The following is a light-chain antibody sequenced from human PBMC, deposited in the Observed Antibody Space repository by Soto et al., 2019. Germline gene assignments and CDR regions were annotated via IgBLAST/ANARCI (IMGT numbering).Light chain of an antibody. CDR1: QGISTN. J-gene: IGKJ5*01. CDR3: QQYDNWPPIT. Sequence: IMMTQSPATLSVSPGDGATLSCRASQGISTNLAWYQQKPGQAPRLLIYGASTRAAGIPARFRGSRSGTEFTLTITSLLSEDFAVYYCQQYDNWPPITFGQGTRLEIK. CDR2: GAS. V-gene: IGKV3-15*01.